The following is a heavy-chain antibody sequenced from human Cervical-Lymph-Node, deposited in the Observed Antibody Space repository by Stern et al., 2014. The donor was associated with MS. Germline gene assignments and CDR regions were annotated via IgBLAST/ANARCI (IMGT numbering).Heavy chain of an antibody. D-gene: IGHD3-10*01. CDR2: IVPMFAKA. CDR3: ARERSIHYPAFAP. J-gene: IGHJ5*02. V-gene: IGHV1-69*01. CDR1: GGSFKSYA. Sequence: QVQLVQSGAEVKKPGSSVRVSCKASGGSFKSYAFNWLRQAPGQGLEWMGDIVPMFAKANYAQKFQGRVTVPADEATNTVYMELSFLTSEDTAVYYCARERSIHYPAFAPWGQGTLVTVSS.